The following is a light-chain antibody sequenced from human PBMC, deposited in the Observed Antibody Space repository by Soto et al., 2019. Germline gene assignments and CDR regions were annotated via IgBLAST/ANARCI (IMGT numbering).Light chain of an antibody. CDR3: SSYTTSSTLNYV. CDR2: EVS. Sequence: QSALTQPPSASGSPGQSVTISCAGSTSDVGDYDHVSWYQQHPGKAPKLMIYEVSNRPSGVSNRFSGSKSGNTASLTISGLQAEDEADYYCSSYTTSSTLNYVFGSGTQLTVL. J-gene: IGLJ1*01. V-gene: IGLV2-14*01. CDR1: TSDVGDYDH.